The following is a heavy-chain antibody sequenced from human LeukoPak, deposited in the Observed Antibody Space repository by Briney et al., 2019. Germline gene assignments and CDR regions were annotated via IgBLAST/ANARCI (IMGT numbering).Heavy chain of an antibody. Sequence: PSETLSLTCAVYGGSFSGYYWTWIRHPPGKGLEWIGEMSHSGSANYNPSLKSRVIISVDASKNQFSLKLSSVTAADTAVYYCARSDYGDPGAFDIWGQGTMVTVSS. D-gene: IGHD4-17*01. J-gene: IGHJ3*02. CDR3: ARSDYGDPGAFDI. V-gene: IGHV4-34*01. CDR1: GGSFSGYY. CDR2: MSHSGSA.